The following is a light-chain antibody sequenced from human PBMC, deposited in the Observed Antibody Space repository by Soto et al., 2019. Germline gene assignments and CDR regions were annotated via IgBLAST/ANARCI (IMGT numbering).Light chain of an antibody. V-gene: IGLV2-23*01. CDR1: SVDVGSYNL. CDR2: EGS. Sequence: QSALTQPASVSGSPGQSITISCTGTSVDVGSYNLVSWYQQHPGKAPKLMIYEGSKRPSGVSNRFSGSKSGNTASLTISGLQAEDDADYYCCSYAGSSIVVFGGGTKATVL. J-gene: IGLJ2*01. CDR3: CSYAGSSIVV.